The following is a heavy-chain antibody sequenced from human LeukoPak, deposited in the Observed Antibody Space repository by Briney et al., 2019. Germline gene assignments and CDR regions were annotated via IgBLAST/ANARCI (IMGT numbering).Heavy chain of an antibody. CDR2: ISSSSSFI. CDR1: GFTFSSYS. CDR3: ARDRSRGLLDAFDI. J-gene: IGHJ3*02. V-gene: IGHV3-21*01. D-gene: IGHD5-18*01. Sequence: GGSLRLSCAASGFTFSSYSMNWVRQAPGKGLEWVSSISSSSSFIYYADSVKGRFTISRDNAKNSLYLQMNSLRAEDTAVYYCARDRSRGLLDAFDIWGQGTMVTVSS.